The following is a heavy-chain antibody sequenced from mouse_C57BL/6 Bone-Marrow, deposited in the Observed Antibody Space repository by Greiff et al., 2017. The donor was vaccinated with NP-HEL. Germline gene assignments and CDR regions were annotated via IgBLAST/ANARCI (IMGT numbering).Heavy chain of an antibody. Sequence: VQLQESGPGLVQPSQSLSITCTVSGFSLTSYGVHWVRQSPGKGLEWLGVIWSGGSTDSNAAFISRLSISKDNSKSQVFFKMNSLQADDTAIYYCARKGNYYGSSYWYFEVWGTGTTVTVSS. CDR3: ARKGNYYGSSYWYFEV. V-gene: IGHV2-2*01. J-gene: IGHJ1*03. CDR1: GFSLTSYG. CDR2: IWSGGST. D-gene: IGHD1-1*01.